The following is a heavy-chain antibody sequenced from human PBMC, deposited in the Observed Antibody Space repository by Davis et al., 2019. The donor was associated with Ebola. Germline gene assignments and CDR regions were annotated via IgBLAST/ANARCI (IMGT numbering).Heavy chain of an antibody. J-gene: IGHJ6*02. D-gene: IGHD3-10*01. Sequence: PGGSLRLSCVASGFTFTNYWMTWVRQAPGKGLEWVANIKEDGSEKYYVDSVKGRFTISRDNAKNSLYLQMNSLRVEDTAVYYCARDTTWAIFIQGGINGMDVWGQGTTVTVSS. CDR1: GFTFTNYW. CDR3: ARDTTWAIFIQGGINGMDV. CDR2: IKEDGSEK. V-gene: IGHV3-7*01.